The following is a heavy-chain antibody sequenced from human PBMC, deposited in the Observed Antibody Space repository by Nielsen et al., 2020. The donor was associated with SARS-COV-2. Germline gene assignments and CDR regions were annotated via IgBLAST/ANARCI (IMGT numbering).Heavy chain of an antibody. CDR3: ARVDYDYVWGSYQGY. J-gene: IGHJ4*02. CDR2: IKQDGSEK. Sequence: GGSLRLSCAASGFTFSSYWMSWVRQAPGKGLEWVANIKQDGSEKYYVDSVKGRFTISRDNAKNSLYLQMNSLRAEDTAVYYCARVDYDYVWGSYQGYWGQGTLVSLL. CDR1: GFTFSSYW. D-gene: IGHD3-16*02. V-gene: IGHV3-7*01.